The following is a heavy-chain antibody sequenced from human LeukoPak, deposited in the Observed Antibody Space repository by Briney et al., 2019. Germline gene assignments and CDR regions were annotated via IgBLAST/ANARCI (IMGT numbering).Heavy chain of an antibody. J-gene: IGHJ6*02. V-gene: IGHV4-34*01. Sequence: SETLSLTCAVYGGSFSGYYWSWIRQPPGKGLEWIGEINHSGSTNDNPSLKSRVTISVDTSKNQFSLKLSSVTAADTAVYYCARGSSGYCSSTSCYIGYYYYYGMDVWGQGTTVTVSS. CDR1: GGSFSGYY. CDR3: ARGSSGYCSSTSCYIGYYYYYGMDV. CDR2: INHSGST. D-gene: IGHD2-2*02.